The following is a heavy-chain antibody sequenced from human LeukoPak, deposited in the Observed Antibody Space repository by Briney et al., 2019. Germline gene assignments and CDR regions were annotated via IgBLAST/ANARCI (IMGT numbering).Heavy chain of an antibody. Sequence: PSETLSLTCTVSGGSISSSSYYWGWIRQPPGKGLEWIGSIYYSGSTYYNPSLKSRVTISVDTSKNQFSLKLSSVTAADTAVYYCARDNPVVPAAIDAFDIWGQGTMVTVSS. D-gene: IGHD2-2*01. V-gene: IGHV4-39*07. J-gene: IGHJ3*02. CDR1: GGSISSSSYY. CDR2: IYYSGST. CDR3: ARDNPVVPAAIDAFDI.